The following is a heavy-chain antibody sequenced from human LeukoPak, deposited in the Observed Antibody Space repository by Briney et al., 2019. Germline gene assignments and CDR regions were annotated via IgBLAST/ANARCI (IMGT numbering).Heavy chain of an antibody. CDR1: GFTFSSYS. Sequence: GGSLRLSCAASGFTFSSYSMNWVRQAPGKGLEWVSSISSSSSYIYYADSVKGRFTISRDNAKNSLYLQMNSLRAEDTAVYYCARDREVFGDFDYWGQGTLVTVSS. V-gene: IGHV3-21*01. CDR3: ARDREVFGDFDY. CDR2: ISSSSSYI. J-gene: IGHJ4*02. D-gene: IGHD3-3*01.